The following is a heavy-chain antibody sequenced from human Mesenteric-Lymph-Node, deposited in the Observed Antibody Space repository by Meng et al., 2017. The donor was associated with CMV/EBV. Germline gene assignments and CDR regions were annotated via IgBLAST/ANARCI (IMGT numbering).Heavy chain of an antibody. CDR1: DGSISSSDYY. CDR3: ARWSAVAGRKYYFDY. J-gene: IGHJ4*02. CDR2: VYYSGST. D-gene: IGHD6-19*01. V-gene: IGHV4-39*07. Sequence: GSLRLSCTVSDGSISSSDYYWAWIRQPPGKGLEWIGNVYYSGSTYYSPSLKSRVTISLDTSNNQFSLKLTSVTAADTAVYYCARWSAVAGRKYYFDYWGQGTLVTVSS.